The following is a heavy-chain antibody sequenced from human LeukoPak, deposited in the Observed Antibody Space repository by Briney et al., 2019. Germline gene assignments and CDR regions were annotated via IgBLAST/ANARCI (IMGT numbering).Heavy chain of an antibody. CDR2: IYYSGST. Sequence: SQTLSLTCTVSGGSISSGDYYWSWIRQPPGKGLEWIGYIYYSGSTYYNPSLKSRVTISVDTSKNQFSLKLSSVTAADTAVYYCARDRVSYCSGGSCYYYYGMDVWGQGTTVTVSS. D-gene: IGHD2-15*01. CDR3: ARDRVSYCSGGSCYYYYGMDV. V-gene: IGHV4-30-4*01. J-gene: IGHJ6*02. CDR1: GGSISSGDYY.